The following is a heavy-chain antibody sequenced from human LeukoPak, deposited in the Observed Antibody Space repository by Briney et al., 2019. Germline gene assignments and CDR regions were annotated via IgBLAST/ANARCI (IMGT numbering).Heavy chain of an antibody. D-gene: IGHD3-3*01. CDR3: AKDQYYDFWSGYFYAFDI. Sequence: GGSLRLSCAASGFTFSSYGMHWVRQAPGKGLEWVAFIRYDGSNKYYADSVKGRSTISRDNSKNTLYLQMNSLRAEDTAVYYCAKDQYYDFWSGYFYAFDIWGQGTMVTVSS. V-gene: IGHV3-30*02. CDR1: GFTFSSYG. CDR2: IRYDGSNK. J-gene: IGHJ3*02.